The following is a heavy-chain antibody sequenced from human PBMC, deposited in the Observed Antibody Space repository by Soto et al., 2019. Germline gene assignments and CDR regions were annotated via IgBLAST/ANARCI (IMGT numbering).Heavy chain of an antibody. CDR3: AIVGVVRYFDWLPVFDY. V-gene: IGHV1-24*01. Sequence: ASVKVSCKVSGYTLTELSMHWVRQAPGKGLEWMGGFDPEDGETIYAQKFQGRVTMTEDTSTDTAYMELSSLRSEDTAVYYCAIVGVVRYFDWLPVFDYWGKGTLVTVSS. CDR1: GYTLTELS. J-gene: IGHJ4*02. CDR2: FDPEDGET. D-gene: IGHD3-9*01.